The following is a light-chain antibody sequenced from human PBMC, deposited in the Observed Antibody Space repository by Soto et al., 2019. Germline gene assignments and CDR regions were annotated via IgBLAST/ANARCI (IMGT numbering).Light chain of an antibody. CDR2: DVS. CDR3: SSYTSSSTLRL. V-gene: IGLV2-14*01. Sequence: QSALTKPASVSGSPGQSITISCTGTSSDVGGYNYVSWYQQHPGKAPKLMIYDVSNRPSGVSNRFSGSKSGNTASLTISGLQAEDEADYYCSSYTSSSTLRLFGGGTKVTVL. J-gene: IGLJ2*01. CDR1: SSDVGGYNY.